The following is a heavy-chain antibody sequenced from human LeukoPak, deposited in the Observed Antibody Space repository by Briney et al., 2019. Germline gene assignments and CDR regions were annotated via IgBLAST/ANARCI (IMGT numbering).Heavy chain of an antibody. Sequence: GASVKVSCKASGYTFTDYNIHWVRQAPGQGLEWMGRIKPKSGDTKYTQRFQGRVTMTRDTSISTAYMELSGLRSDDTAVYYCARNAGYGELAWGQGTLVTVS. CDR1: GYTFTDYN. CDR2: IKPKSGDT. J-gene: IGHJ5*02. V-gene: IGHV1-2*06. D-gene: IGHD4-17*01. CDR3: ARNAGYGELA.